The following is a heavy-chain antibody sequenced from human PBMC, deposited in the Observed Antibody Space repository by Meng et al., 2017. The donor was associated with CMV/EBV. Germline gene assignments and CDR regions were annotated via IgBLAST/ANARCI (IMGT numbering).Heavy chain of an antibody. CDR3: ARDPRGGSYYNYYYGMDV. V-gene: IGHV1-46*01. CDR1: GYTFTSYY. D-gene: IGHD1-26*01. CDR2: INPSGGST. Sequence: ASVKVSCKASGYTFTSYYMHWVRQAPGQGLEWMGIINPSGGSTSYAQKFQGRVTMTRDTSTGTVYMELSSLRSEDTAVYYCARDPRGGSYYNYYYGMDVWGQGTTVTVSS. J-gene: IGHJ6*02.